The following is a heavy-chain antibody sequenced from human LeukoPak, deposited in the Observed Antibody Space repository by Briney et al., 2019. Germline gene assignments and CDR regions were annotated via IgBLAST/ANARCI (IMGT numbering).Heavy chain of an antibody. D-gene: IGHD1-14*01. V-gene: IGHV3-48*03. CDR2: ISSSGSTI. CDR3: ARARTFNFGC. Sequence: PGGSLRLSCAASGFTFSSYEMNWVRQAPGKGLEWVSYISSSGSTIYYADSVKGRFTISRDNAKNSLYLQMNSLRAEDTAVYYCARARTFNFGCWGQGTLVTVSS. CDR1: GFTFSSYE. J-gene: IGHJ4*02.